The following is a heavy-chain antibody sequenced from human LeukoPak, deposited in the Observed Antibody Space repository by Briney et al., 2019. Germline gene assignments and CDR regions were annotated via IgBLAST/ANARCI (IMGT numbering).Heavy chain of an antibody. CDR1: GFTFSSYW. J-gene: IGHJ6*03. CDR3: ARAQPPYYDFWSGYYYYYYMDV. V-gene: IGHV3-74*01. D-gene: IGHD3-3*01. CDR2: INSDGSST. Sequence: GGSLRLSCAASGFTFSSYWMHWVRQAPGKGLVWVSRINSDGSSTSYADSVKGRFTISRDNAKNTLYLQMNSLRAGDTAVYYCARAQPPYYDFWSGYYYYYYMDVWGKGTTVTVSS.